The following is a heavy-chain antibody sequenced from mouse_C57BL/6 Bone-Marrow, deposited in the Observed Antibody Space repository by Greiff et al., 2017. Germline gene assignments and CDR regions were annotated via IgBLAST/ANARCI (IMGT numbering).Heavy chain of an antibody. V-gene: IGHV1-87*01. Sequence: VQLQQSGPELARHWASVKISCQAFYTFSRRVHFAIRDTNYWMQWVKQRPGQGLEWIGAIYPGNGDTSYNQKFKGKATLTADKSSSTAYMQLSSLTSEASAVYYCAWSNWDDWYFDVWGTGTTVTVSS. CDR2: GQGLEWIG. CDR1: YTFSRRVH. J-gene: IGHJ1*03. CDR3: SEASAVYYCAWSNWDDWYFDV. D-gene: IGHD4-1*02.